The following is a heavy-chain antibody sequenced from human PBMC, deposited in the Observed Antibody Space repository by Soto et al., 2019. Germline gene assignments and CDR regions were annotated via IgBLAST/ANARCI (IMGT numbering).Heavy chain of an antibody. D-gene: IGHD1-26*01. J-gene: IGHJ5*02. CDR2: ISGSGFKK. CDR1: GFIFENFG. CDR3: AKNQGVELVPLATVDWFDP. V-gene: IGHV3-23*01. Sequence: GGSLRLSCAASGFIFENFGMSWVRQAPGKGLEWISSISGSGFKKYYADSVKGRFAISRDNSKSTVYLELNNLSAEDTAVYHCAKNQGVELVPLATVDWFDPWGQGSVVTVSS.